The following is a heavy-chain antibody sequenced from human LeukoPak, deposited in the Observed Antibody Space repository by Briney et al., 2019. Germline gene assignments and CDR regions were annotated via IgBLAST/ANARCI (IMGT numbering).Heavy chain of an antibody. CDR3: ARSRITMVRGVIVRWFDP. Sequence: PSETLSLTCAVSGGSISSGGYSWSWIRQPPGKGLEWIGYIYHSGSTYYNPSLKSRVTISVDRSKNQFSLKLSSVTAADTAVYYCARSRITMVRGVIVRWFDPWGQGTLVTVSS. CDR2: IYHSGST. V-gene: IGHV4-30-2*01. J-gene: IGHJ5*02. D-gene: IGHD3-10*01. CDR1: GGSISSGGYS.